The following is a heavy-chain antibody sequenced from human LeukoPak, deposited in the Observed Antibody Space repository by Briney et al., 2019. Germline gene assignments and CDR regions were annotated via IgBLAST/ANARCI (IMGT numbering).Heavy chain of an antibody. J-gene: IGHJ6*02. CDR3: ARAMGATRYYYYYGMDV. D-gene: IGHD1-26*01. V-gene: IGHV1-69*13. CDR1: GGTFSSYA. Sequence: SVKVSCKASGGTFSSYAISWVRQAPGQGLEWMGGIIPIFGTANYAQKFQGRVTITADESTSTAYMELSSLRSEDTAVYYCARAMGATRYYYYYGMDVWGQGTTVTVSS. CDR2: IIPIFGTA.